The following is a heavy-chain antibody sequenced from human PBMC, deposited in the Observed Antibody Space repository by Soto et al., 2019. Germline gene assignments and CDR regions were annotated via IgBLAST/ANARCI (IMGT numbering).Heavy chain of an antibody. D-gene: IGHD5-18*01. CDR2: INHIGST. CDR1: GGSFSGYY. CDR3: ARRRYGLNYYYYYGMDV. Sequence: QVQLQQWGAGLLKPSETLSLTCAFYGGSFSGYYWSWIRQPPGKGLEWIGEINHIGSTNYNPSLKSRVTISVDTSKNQFSLTLSSVTATDTDVYSCARRRYGLNYYYYYGMDVWGQGTTVTVSS. V-gene: IGHV4-34*01. J-gene: IGHJ6*01.